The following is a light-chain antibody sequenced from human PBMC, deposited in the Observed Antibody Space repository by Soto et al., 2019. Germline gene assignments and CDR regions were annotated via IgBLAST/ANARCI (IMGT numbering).Light chain of an antibody. CDR2: DVS. V-gene: IGLV2-14*03. Sequence: QSALTQPASVSGSPGQSITISCTGTSSDVGAYTFVSWYQQHPDKVPKLMIFDVSRRPSGVSDRFSGSKSGNTASLTISGLQPDDEADYYCSSYTRSSNHVFGSGTKLTVL. CDR1: SSDVGAYTF. CDR3: SSYTRSSNHV. J-gene: IGLJ1*01.